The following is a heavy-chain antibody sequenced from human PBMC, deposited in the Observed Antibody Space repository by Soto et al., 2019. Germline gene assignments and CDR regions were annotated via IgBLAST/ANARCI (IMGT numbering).Heavy chain of an antibody. V-gene: IGHV3-73*01. J-gene: IGHJ6*02. D-gene: IGHD3-3*01. CDR2: IRSKANSYAT. CDR1: GFTFSGSA. Sequence: PGGSLRLSCAASGFTFSGSAMHWVRQASGKGLEWVGRIRSKANSYATAYAASVKGRFTISRDDSKNTAYLQMNSLKTEDTAVYYCTNFLYGVVTPLYGMDVWGQGTTVTVYS. CDR3: TNFLYGVVTPLYGMDV.